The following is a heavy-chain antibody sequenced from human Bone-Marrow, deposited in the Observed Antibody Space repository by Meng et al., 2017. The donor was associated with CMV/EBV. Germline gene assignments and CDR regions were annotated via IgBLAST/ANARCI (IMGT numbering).Heavy chain of an antibody. D-gene: IGHD3-16*01. CDR1: GFTFSSYS. CDR2: ISSSSSYI. J-gene: IGHJ6*02. V-gene: IGHV3-21*01. CDR3: ARDFSSGHFMTTSNYYYYYGMDV. Sequence: GESLKISCAASGFTFSSYSMNWVRQAPGKGLEWVSSISSSSSYIYYADSVKGRFTISRDNAKNSLYLQMNSLRAEDTAVYYCARDFSSGHFMTTSNYYYYYGMDVWAQGTTVTVPS.